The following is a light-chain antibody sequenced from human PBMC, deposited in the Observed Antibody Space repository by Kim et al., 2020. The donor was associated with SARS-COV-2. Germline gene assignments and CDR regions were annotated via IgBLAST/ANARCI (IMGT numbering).Light chain of an antibody. CDR3: AAWDDSLSGYV. CDR2: RNN. J-gene: IGLJ1*01. CDR1: SSNIGSNY. Sequence: GQGVTISCSGSSSNIGSNYVYWYQQRPGTAPKLLIYRNNQRPSGVPDRFSGSKSGTSASLAISGLRSEDEADYYCAAWDDSLSGYVFGTGTKVTVL. V-gene: IGLV1-47*01.